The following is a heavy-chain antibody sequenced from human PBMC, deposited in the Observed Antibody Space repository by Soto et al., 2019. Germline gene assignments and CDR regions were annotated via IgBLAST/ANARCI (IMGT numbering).Heavy chain of an antibody. CDR2: IYYSGST. Sequence: QVQLQESGPGLVKPSQTLSLTCTVSGGSISRGGYYWSWIRQHPGKGLEWIGYIYYSGSTYYNPSLKSRVTISVDSSKNQSSLKLSSVTAADTAVYYCARGGRRSPGMGVWGQGTTVTVSS. J-gene: IGHJ6*02. CDR1: GGSISRGGYY. CDR3: ARGGRRSPGMGV. V-gene: IGHV4-31*03.